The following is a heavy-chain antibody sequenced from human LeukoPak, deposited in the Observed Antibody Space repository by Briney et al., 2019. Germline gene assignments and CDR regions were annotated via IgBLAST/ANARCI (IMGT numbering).Heavy chain of an antibody. Sequence: GGSLRLSCSASGFTFSSYAMHWVRQAPGKGLEWVAVISYDGSNKYYADSVKGRFTISSDNAKNSLYLQMNSLRAEDTAVYYCARDLGSSGLYFDYWGQGTLVTVSS. D-gene: IGHD1-26*01. CDR1: GFTFSSYA. J-gene: IGHJ4*02. CDR2: ISYDGSNK. CDR3: ARDLGSSGLYFDY. V-gene: IGHV3-30*04.